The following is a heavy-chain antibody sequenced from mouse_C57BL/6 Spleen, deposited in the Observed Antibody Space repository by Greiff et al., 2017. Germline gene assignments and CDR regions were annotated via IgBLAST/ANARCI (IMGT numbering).Heavy chain of an antibody. Sequence: EVQLQESGGGLVKPGGSLKLSCAASGFTFSDYGMHWVRQAPEKGLEWVAYISSGSSTIYYADTVKGRFTISRDNAKNTLFLQMTSLRSEDTAMYYCARSLWDGNAMDYWGQGTSVTVSS. D-gene: IGHD4-1*01. J-gene: IGHJ4*01. CDR1: GFTFSDYG. V-gene: IGHV5-17*01. CDR2: ISSGSSTI. CDR3: ARSLWDGNAMDY.